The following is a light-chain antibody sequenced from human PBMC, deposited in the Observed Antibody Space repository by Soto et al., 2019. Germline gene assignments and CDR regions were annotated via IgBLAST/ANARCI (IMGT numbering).Light chain of an antibody. J-gene: IGLJ1*01. V-gene: IGLV1-44*01. CDR2: NDN. CDR3: ATWDDSLNGSYV. Sequence: QSALTQPPSASGTPGQRVTISCSGGSSNIGTNTVHWYQQLPGTAPKLLIYNDNRRPSGVPERLSGSKSGTSASLAISGLRSEDEAEYFCATWDDSLNGSYVFGTGTKLTVL. CDR1: SSNIGTNT.